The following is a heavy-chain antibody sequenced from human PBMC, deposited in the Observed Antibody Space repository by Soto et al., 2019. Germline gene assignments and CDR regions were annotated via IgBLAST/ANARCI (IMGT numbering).Heavy chain of an antibody. V-gene: IGHV3-7*01. CDR3: ARVLYYGSGSFDY. D-gene: IGHD3-10*01. Sequence: GGSLRLSCAASGFTFSSYWMSWVRQAPGKGLEWVANIKQDGSEKYYVDSVKGRFTISRDNAKNSLYLQMNSLRAEDTAVYYCARVLYYGSGSFDYWGQGTLVTVSS. CDR2: IKQDGSEK. CDR1: GFTFSSYW. J-gene: IGHJ4*02.